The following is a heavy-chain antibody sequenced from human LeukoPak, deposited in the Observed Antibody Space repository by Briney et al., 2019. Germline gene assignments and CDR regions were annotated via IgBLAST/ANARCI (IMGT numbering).Heavy chain of an antibody. CDR1: GGSISSYY. D-gene: IGHD2-2*03. V-gene: IGHV4-59*01. CDR3: AKGGYCSSTSCPPYYYMDV. Sequence: SETLSLICTVSGGSISSYYWSWIRQPPGKGLEWIGYIYYSGSTNYNPSLKSRVTISVDTSKNQFSLKLSSVTAADTAVYYCAKGGYCSSTSCPPYYYMDVWGKGTTVTVSS. CDR2: IYYSGST. J-gene: IGHJ6*03.